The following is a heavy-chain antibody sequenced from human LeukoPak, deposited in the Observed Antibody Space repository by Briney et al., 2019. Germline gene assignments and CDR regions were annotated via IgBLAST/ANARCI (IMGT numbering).Heavy chain of an antibody. CDR1: GFTFSSYS. D-gene: IGHD3-3*01. V-gene: IGHV3-48*01. Sequence: GGSLRLSCAASGFTFSSYSMNWVRQAPGKGLEWVSYISSSSSTIYYADSVKGRFTISRDDAKNSLYLQMNSLRAEDTAVYYCARDYLWSGYQYYYMDVWGKGTTVTVFS. CDR2: ISSSSSTI. J-gene: IGHJ6*03. CDR3: ARDYLWSGYQYYYMDV.